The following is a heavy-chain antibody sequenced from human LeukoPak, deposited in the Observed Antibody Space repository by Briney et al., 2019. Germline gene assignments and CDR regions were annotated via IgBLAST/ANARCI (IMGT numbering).Heavy chain of an antibody. CDR2: IYYSGST. D-gene: IGHD3-10*01. CDR3: ARLSIVWFGEFDY. Sequence: SETLSLTCTVSGGSISSSSYYWGWIRQPPGKGLEWIGSIYYSGSTYYNPSLKSRVTISVDTSKNRFSLKLSSVTAADTAVYYCARLSIVWFGEFDYWGQGTLVTVSS. CDR1: GGSISSSSYY. J-gene: IGHJ4*02. V-gene: IGHV4-39*01.